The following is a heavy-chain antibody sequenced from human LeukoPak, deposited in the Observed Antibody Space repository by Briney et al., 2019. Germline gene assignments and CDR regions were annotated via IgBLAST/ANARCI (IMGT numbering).Heavy chain of an antibody. CDR3: ARQYCSSTSCSENWFDP. Sequence: ASVKVSCKASGYTFTSYGISWVRQAPGQGLEWVGWISAYNGNTNYAQKLQGRVTIATDTSTSTAYMELRSLRSDDTAVYYCARQYCSSTSCSENWFDPWGQGTLVTVSS. CDR1: GYTFTSYG. V-gene: IGHV1-18*01. CDR2: ISAYNGNT. D-gene: IGHD2-2*01. J-gene: IGHJ5*02.